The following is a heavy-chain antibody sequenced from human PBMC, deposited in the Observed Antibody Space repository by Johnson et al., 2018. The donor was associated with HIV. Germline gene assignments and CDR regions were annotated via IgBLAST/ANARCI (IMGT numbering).Heavy chain of an antibody. Sequence: QVQLVESGGGVVQPGRSLRLSCAASGFTLSNYGMHWVRQAPGKGLEWVAIISYDGSNKHYADSVKGRFTISRDNSKNTLSLQMNSLRAEDTAVYYCAREGVVGVKDGLIWGQGTMVTVSS. D-gene: IGHD1-26*01. V-gene: IGHV3-33*05. J-gene: IGHJ3*02. CDR1: GFTLSNYG. CDR3: AREGVVGVKDGLI. CDR2: ISYDGSNK.